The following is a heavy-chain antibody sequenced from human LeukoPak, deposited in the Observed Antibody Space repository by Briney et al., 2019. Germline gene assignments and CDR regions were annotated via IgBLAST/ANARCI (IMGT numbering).Heavy chain of an antibody. J-gene: IGHJ4*02. CDR1: GFTFSSYG. D-gene: IGHD3-3*01. CDR2: ISGSRGST. CDR3: ARSARLMKGVVEVTALDD. V-gene: IGHV3-23*01. Sequence: GGSLRLSCAASGFTFSSYGMSWVRQAPGKGLEWVSAISGSRGSTYYADSVKGRFTISRDNAKNSVYLEMNSLRADDTAVYYCARSARLMKGVVEVTALDDWGQGTLVTVSS.